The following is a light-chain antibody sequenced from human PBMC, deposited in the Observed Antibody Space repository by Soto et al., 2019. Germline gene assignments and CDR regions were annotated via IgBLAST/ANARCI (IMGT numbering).Light chain of an antibody. CDR2: RAS. CDR3: PQYKNWPPWT. CDR1: QTVSSL. J-gene: IGKJ1*01. Sequence: EIVVTLAQRKLSVSAGEVGIXCCRASQTVSSLLAWYQQRPGQAPRLLIYRASTRAAGLQDRVSGRGSGKEFTLTISSLQSEDLAVDYGPQYKNWPPWTFGQRTTVDI. V-gene: IGKV3-15*01.